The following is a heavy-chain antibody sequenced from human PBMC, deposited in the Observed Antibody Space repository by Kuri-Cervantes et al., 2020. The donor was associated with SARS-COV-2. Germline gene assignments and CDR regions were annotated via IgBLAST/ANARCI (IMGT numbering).Heavy chain of an antibody. CDR3: ARLRYFDY. J-gene: IGHJ4*02. CDR2: IYYSGST. Sequence: SGTLSLACTVSGGSISSGSYYWGWIRQPPGKGLEWIGYIYYSGSTNYNPSLKSRVTISVDTSKNQFSLKLSSVTAADTAVYYCARLRYFDYWGQGTLVTVSS. CDR1: GGSISSGSYY. V-gene: IGHV4-61*05.